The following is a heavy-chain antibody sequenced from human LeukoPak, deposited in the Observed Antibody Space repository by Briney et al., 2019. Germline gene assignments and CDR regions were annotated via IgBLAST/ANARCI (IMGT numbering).Heavy chain of an antibody. Sequence: PGGSLRLSCAASGXTVSSNYMSWVRQAPGKGLEWVSVIYSVVITYYADSLNGRFTISRDSSKNTLFLQMNSLRAEDTAVYYCARQTLGAFDIWGQGTLVTVSS. CDR2: IYSVVIT. V-gene: IGHV3-66*04. J-gene: IGHJ3*02. CDR1: GXTVSSNY. CDR3: ARQTLGAFDI.